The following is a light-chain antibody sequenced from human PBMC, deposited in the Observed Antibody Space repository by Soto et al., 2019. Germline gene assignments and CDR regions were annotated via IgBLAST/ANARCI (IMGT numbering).Light chain of an antibody. CDR2: DAS. J-gene: IGKJ1*01. CDR3: QQYNSYWT. CDR1: QSISNW. V-gene: IGKV1-5*01. Sequence: DIQMTQSPSTLSGSVGDRVTITCRASQSISNWLAWYQQKPGKAPEVLIFDASSLQSGVPSRFSGSGSGTEFTLTISSLQPDDFATYFCQQYNSYWTFGQGTKVDIK.